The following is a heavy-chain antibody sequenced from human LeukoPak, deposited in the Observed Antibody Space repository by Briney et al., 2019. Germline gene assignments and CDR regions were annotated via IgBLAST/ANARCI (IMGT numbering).Heavy chain of an antibody. J-gene: IGHJ4*02. V-gene: IGHV4-38-2*02. CDR2: IYHNGST. Sequence: SETLSLTCTVFGSSINSVYSWGWIRQPPGKGLEWIGSIYHNGSTYYNSSLKSRVTISVHTSENQFSLKLSSVTAADTAVYYCASYKTYYDSSGHPLDYWGQGALVTVSS. CDR1: GSSINSVYS. D-gene: IGHD3-22*01. CDR3: ASYKTYYDSSGHPLDY.